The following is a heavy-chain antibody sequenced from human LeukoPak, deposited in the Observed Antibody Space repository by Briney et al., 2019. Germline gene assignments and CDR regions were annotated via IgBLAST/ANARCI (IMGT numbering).Heavy chain of an antibody. CDR2: INHSGST. CDR1: GGSFSGYY. D-gene: IGHD6-13*01. J-gene: IGHJ4*02. CDR3: ARGSSWYSIDY. V-gene: IGHV4-34*01. Sequence: SETLSLTCAVYGGSFSGYYWSWIRQPPGKGLEWIGEINHSGSTNYNPSLKSRVTISVDTSKSQFSLKLSSVTAADTAVYYCARGSSWYSIDYWGQGTLVTVSS.